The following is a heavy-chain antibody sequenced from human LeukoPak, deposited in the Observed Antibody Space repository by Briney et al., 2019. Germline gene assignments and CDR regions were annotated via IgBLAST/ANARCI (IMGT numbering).Heavy chain of an antibody. D-gene: IGHD3-3*01. Sequence: PSETLSLTCAVYGGSFSGYYWSWIRQPPGKGLEWIGEINHSGSTNYNPSLKSRVTISVDTSKNQFSLKLSSVTAADTAVYYCARRHYVDFWSGYYTRFDYWGQGTLVTVSS. CDR2: INHSGST. CDR3: ARRHYVDFWSGYYTRFDY. J-gene: IGHJ4*02. V-gene: IGHV4-34*01. CDR1: GGSFSGYY.